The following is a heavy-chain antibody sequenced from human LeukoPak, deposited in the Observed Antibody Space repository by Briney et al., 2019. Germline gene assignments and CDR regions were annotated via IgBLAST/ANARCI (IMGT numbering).Heavy chain of an antibody. D-gene: IGHD6-13*01. CDR3: ARSSPYSSSWFYQTDAFDI. CDR1: GGSFSGYY. V-gene: IGHV4-34*01. CDR2: INHSGST. Sequence: PSETLSLTCAVYGGSFSGYYWSWIRQSPGKGLEWIGEINHSGSTNYNPSLKSRVTISVDTSKNQFSLKLSSVIAADTAVYYCARSSPYSSSWFYQTDAFDIWGQGTMVTVSS. J-gene: IGHJ3*02.